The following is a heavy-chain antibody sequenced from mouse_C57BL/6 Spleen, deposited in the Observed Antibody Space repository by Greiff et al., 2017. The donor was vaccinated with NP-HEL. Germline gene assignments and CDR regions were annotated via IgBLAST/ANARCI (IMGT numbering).Heavy chain of an antibody. J-gene: IGHJ2*01. CDR3: ARRPGDYFDY. CDR2: ISGGGGNT. CDR1: GFTFSSYT. V-gene: IGHV5-9*01. Sequence: EVQRVESGGGLVKPGGSLKLSCAASGFTFSSYTMSWVRQTPEKRLEWVATISGGGGNTYYPDSVKGRFTISRDNAKNTLYLQMSSLRSEDTALYYCARRPGDYFDYWGQGTTLTVSS.